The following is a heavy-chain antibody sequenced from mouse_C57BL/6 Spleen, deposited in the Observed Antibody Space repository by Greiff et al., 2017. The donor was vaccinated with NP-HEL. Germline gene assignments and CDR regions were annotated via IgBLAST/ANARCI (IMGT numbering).Heavy chain of an antibody. CDR1: GFTFSSYT. CDR3: ARRSYGSSHTYFDV. Sequence: EVMLVESGGGLVKPGGSLKLSCAASGFTFSSYTMSWVRQTPEKRLEWVATISGGGGNTYYLDSVKGRFTISRDNAKNTLYLQMSSLRSEDTALYYCARRSYGSSHTYFDVWGTGTTVTVSS. V-gene: IGHV5-9*01. D-gene: IGHD1-1*01. J-gene: IGHJ1*03. CDR2: ISGGGGNT.